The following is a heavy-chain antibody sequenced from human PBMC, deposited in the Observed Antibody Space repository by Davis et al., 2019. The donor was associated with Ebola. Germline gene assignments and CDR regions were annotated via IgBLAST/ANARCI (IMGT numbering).Heavy chain of an antibody. CDR2: ISPDGSAT. CDR1: GFSFSNYW. CDR3: ARGGYYDSSGYSHAAFDL. Sequence: HTGGSLRLSCAASGFSFSNYWIHWVRQAPGKGPVWVSRISPDGSATGFADSVKGRFSISRDNAKNTVYLQMNSLRAEDTAVYHCARGGYYDSSGYSHAAFDLWGQGTMVTVSS. V-gene: IGHV3-74*01. J-gene: IGHJ3*01. D-gene: IGHD3-22*01.